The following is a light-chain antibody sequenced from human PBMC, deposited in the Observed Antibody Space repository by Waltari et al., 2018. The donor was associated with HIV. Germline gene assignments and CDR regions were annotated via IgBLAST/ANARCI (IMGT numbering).Light chain of an antibody. V-gene: IGLV3-1*01. CDR1: TFGDKY. CDR2: QDN. CDR3: QAWDSSTVV. J-gene: IGLJ1*01. Sequence: SYEPTQPPSVSVSPGQTASFSCSGTTFGDKYVSWYQQKPGQSPVTVIYQDNRRPSGIPERFSGSNSGDTATLTISGTQPVDEADYYCQAWDSSTVVFGPGTKVTVL.